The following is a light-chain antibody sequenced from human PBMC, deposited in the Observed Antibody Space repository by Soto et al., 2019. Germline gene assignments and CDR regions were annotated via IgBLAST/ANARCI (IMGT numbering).Light chain of an antibody. CDR3: QQYENLPT. CDR1: QSVSSSY. CDR2: GVS. Sequence: EIVLTQSPGTLSLSPGERATLSCRASQSVSSSYLAWYQQKPGQAPRLLIYGVSSRATGIPDRFSGSGSGTDFTLTISRLEPEDFAVYYCQQYENLPTFGQGTRLEIK. J-gene: IGKJ5*01. V-gene: IGKV3-20*01.